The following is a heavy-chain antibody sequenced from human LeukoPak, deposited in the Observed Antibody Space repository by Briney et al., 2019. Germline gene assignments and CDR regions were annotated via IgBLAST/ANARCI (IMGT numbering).Heavy chain of an antibody. Sequence: GGSLRLSCAASRFTFSTYAMSWVRQARGKGLEWVSSVSTSGGDTYNADSVKGRFTISRDNSKNTLYLQMNSLRAEDTAVYYCGKGRTGYSYGYGIDSWGQGTLVTVSS. CDR3: GKGRTGYSYGYGIDS. V-gene: IGHV3-23*01. CDR2: VSTSGGDT. J-gene: IGHJ4*02. CDR1: RFTFSTYA. D-gene: IGHD5-18*01.